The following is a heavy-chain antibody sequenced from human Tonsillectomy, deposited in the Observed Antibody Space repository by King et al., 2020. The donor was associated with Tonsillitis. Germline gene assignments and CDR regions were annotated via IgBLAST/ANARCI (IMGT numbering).Heavy chain of an antibody. V-gene: IGHV4-39*01. CDR3: ARQTLGTRSYYFDY. CDR1: GGSISSSSYY. CDR2: SYYSGST. J-gene: IGHJ4*02. Sequence: QLQESGPGLVKPSETLSLTCTVSGGSISSSSYYWGWIRQPPGKGLEWIGSSYYSGSTYYNPSLKSRVTISVDTSKNHFSLKLSSLTAADTAVYYCARQTLGTRSYYFDYWGQGTLVTVSS. D-gene: IGHD1-1*01.